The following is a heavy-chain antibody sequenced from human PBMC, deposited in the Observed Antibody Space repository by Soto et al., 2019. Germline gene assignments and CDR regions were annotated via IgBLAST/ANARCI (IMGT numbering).Heavy chain of an antibody. CDR3: ARGWYYYDSSGYYSSSFWFDP. CDR2: IIPIFGTA. J-gene: IGHJ5*02. CDR1: GYTFTSYG. Sequence: ASVKVSCKASGYTFTSYGISWVRQAPGQGLEWMGGIIPIFGTANYAQKFQGRVTITADESTSTAYMELSSLRSEDTAVYYCARGWYYYDSSGYYSSSFWFDPWGQGTLVTVSS. D-gene: IGHD3-22*01. V-gene: IGHV1-69*13.